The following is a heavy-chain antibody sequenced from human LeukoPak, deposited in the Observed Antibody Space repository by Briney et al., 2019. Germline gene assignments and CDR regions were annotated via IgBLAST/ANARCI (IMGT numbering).Heavy chain of an antibody. Sequence: ASVNVSCKASGYTFTIYGISWVRQAPGQGLEWMGWISAYNGNTNYAQKLQGRVTMTTDTSTSTAYMELRSLRSDDTAVYYCARDQLWLIRLDYWGQGTLVTVSS. CDR3: ARDQLWLIRLDY. V-gene: IGHV1-18*01. CDR2: ISAYNGNT. J-gene: IGHJ4*02. D-gene: IGHD5-18*01. CDR1: GYTFTIYG.